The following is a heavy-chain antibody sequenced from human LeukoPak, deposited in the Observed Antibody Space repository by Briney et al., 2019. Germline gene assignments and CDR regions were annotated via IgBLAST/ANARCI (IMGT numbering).Heavy chain of an antibody. CDR3: ARGHPGMDI. V-gene: IGHV3-7*01. J-gene: IGHJ3*02. CDR2: IKQDGSEK. CDR1: GFTFSSYG. D-gene: IGHD1-26*01. Sequence: GSLRLSCAASGFTFSSYGMHWVRQAPGKGLEWVASIKQDGSEKYYVDSVKGRFTISRDNAKNSLYLQMNSLRADDTAAYSCARGHPGMDIWGQGTMVAVSS.